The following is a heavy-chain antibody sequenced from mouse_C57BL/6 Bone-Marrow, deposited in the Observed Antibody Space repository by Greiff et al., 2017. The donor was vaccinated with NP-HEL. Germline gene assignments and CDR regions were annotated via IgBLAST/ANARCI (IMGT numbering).Heavy chain of an antibody. CDR2: FHPYNDDT. J-gene: IGHJ3*01. D-gene: IGHD1-1*01. V-gene: IGHV1-47*01. CDR3: ARGDYYGSSPWFAY. CDR1: GYTFTTYP. Sequence: VKLVESGAELVKPGASVKMSCKASGYTFTTYPIEWMKQNHGKSLEWIGNFHPYNDDTKYNEKFKGKATLTVEKSSSTVYLAPSRLTSDDSAVYSCARGDYYGSSPWFAYWGQGTLVTVSA.